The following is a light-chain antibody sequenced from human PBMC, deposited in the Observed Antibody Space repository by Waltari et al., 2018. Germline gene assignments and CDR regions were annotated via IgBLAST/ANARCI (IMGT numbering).Light chain of an antibody. V-gene: IGKV1-9*01. CDR1: QGFXRY. CDR3: QHLNSYPLT. Sequence: DIQLTQSPXFLSASVGXRXTSTCRAGQGFXRYLAWYQQKPGKAPKLLIYAASTLQSGVPSRFSGSGSGTEFTLTISSLQPEDFATXYCQHLNSYPLTFGGGTKVEIK. J-gene: IGKJ4*01. CDR2: AAS.